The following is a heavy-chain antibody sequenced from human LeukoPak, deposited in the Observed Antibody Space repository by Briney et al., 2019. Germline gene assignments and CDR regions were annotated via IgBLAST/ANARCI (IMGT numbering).Heavy chain of an antibody. J-gene: IGHJ6*03. D-gene: IGHD6-13*01. CDR2: IYYSGST. CDR1: GGSISSSSYY. V-gene: IGHV4-39*07. Sequence: SETLSLTCTVSGGSISSSSYYWGWIRQPPGKGLEWIGSIYYSGSTYYNPSLKSRVTISVDTSKNQFSLKLSSVTAADTAVYYCARGIANYYYCYMDVWGKGTTVTVSS. CDR3: ARGIANYYYCYMDV.